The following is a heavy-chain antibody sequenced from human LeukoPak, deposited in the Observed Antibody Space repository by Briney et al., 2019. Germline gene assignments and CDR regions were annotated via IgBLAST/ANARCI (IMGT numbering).Heavy chain of an antibody. J-gene: IGHJ3*02. CDR3: ARHASIAHAFDI. D-gene: IGHD2-2*02. Sequence: SETLSLTCTVSGSSISSSSYYWGWIRQPPGKGLEWIGEINHRGSTNYNPSLKSRVTISVDTSKNQFSLKLSSVTAADTAVYYCARHASIAHAFDIWGQGTMVTVSS. CDR2: INHRGST. CDR1: GSSISSSSYY. V-gene: IGHV4-39*01.